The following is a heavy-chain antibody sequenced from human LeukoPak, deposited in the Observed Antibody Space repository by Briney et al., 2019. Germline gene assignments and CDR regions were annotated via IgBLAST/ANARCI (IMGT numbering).Heavy chain of an antibody. D-gene: IGHD6-13*01. CDR2: IYPGDSDT. CDR1: GHSFTTYW. CDR3: GRIPAAGSLKGSFDI. J-gene: IGHJ3*02. V-gene: IGHV5-51*01. Sequence: GESLKISCKGSGHSFTTYWIGWVRQMPGKGLEWMGIIYPGDSDTRYSPSFQGQVTISADKSITTAYLQRSSLKASDSAMYYCGRIPAAGSLKGSFDIWGQGTMVTVSS.